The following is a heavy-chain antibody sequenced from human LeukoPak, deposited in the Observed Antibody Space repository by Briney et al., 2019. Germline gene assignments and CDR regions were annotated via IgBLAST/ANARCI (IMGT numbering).Heavy chain of an antibody. D-gene: IGHD3-16*02. CDR2: IRGSGGTT. V-gene: IGHV3-23*01. Sequence: PGGSLRLSCAASGFTFSSYAMSWVRQAPGKGLEWVSAIRGSGGTTFYADSVKGRFTISRDNSKNTLYLQMNSLRAEDTAVYYCAKAGVITFGGVIETIDYWGQGTLVTVSS. CDR3: AKAGVITFGGVIETIDY. J-gene: IGHJ4*02. CDR1: GFTFSSYA.